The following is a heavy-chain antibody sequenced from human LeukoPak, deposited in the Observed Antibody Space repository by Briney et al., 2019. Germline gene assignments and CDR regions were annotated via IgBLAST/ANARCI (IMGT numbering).Heavy chain of an antibody. V-gene: IGHV4-61*01. CDR3: ARSSYWFDP. CDR1: GGSVSSGSYY. CDR2: IYYSGST. J-gene: IGHJ5*02. Sequence: SETLSLTCTVSGGSVSSGSYYWSWIRQPPGKGLEWIGYIYYSGSTNYNPSLKSRVTISVDTSKNQFSLKLSSVTAADTAVYYCARSSYWFDPWGQGTLVTVSS. D-gene: IGHD6-6*01.